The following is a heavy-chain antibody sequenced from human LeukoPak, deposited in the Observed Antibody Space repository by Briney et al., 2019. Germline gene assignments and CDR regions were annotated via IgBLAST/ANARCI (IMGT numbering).Heavy chain of an antibody. CDR3: AKGDFWSAYYTRYYYMDV. CDR2: IYTSGNT. V-gene: IGHV4-4*09. D-gene: IGHD3-3*01. J-gene: IGHJ6*03. CDR1: GDSVSSYH. Sequence: SETLSLTCTVSGDSVSSYHWTWIRQSPGQGLEWIGNIYTSGNTNYNPSLESRVTILLDTSKNQFSLKLTSVTAAATAVYYCAKGDFWSAYYTRYYYMDVWDKGTTVAVSS.